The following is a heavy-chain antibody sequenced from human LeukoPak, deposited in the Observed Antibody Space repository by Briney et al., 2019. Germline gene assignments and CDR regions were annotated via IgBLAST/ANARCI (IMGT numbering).Heavy chain of an antibody. CDR3: ARENSITMVRGVIIRNNWFDP. J-gene: IGHJ5*02. CDR1: GGSFSGYY. D-gene: IGHD3-10*01. V-gene: IGHV4-34*01. Sequence: PSETLSLTCAVYGGSFSGYYWSWIRQPPGKGLEWIGEINHSGSTNYNPSLKSRVTISVDTSKNQFSLKPSSVTAADTAVYYCARENSITMVRGVIIRNNWFDPWGQGTLVTVSS. CDR2: INHSGST.